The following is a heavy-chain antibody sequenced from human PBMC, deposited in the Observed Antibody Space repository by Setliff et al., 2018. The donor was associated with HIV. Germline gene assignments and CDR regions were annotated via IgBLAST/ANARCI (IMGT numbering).Heavy chain of an antibody. Sequence: SETLSLTCTVSGVSISDYYWSWIRQPPGKGLEWIGYIYFSGGTNYNPSLKSRVTMSLDTSKSRFSLKLSSVTAADTAVYYCARDRVHNPSYNFWSGPTNYYYYMDVWGKGTTVTVSS. V-gene: IGHV4-59*13. J-gene: IGHJ6*03. CDR2: IYFSGGT. CDR3: ARDRVHNPSYNFWSGPTNYYYYMDV. D-gene: IGHD3-3*01. CDR1: GVSISDYY.